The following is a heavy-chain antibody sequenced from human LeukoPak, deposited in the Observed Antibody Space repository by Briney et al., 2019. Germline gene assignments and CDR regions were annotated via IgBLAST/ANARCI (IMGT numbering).Heavy chain of an antibody. CDR2: IYHSGST. CDR1: GYSISSGYY. V-gene: IGHV4-38-2*01. J-gene: IGHJ5*02. D-gene: IGHD2-2*01. Sequence: SETLSLTCAVSGYSISSGYYWGWIRQPPGKVLEWIGSIYHSGSTYYNPSLKSRVTISVDTSKNQFSLKLSSVTAADTAVYYCARHCSSTSCLLRWFDPWGQGTLVTVSS. CDR3: ARHCSSTSCLLRWFDP.